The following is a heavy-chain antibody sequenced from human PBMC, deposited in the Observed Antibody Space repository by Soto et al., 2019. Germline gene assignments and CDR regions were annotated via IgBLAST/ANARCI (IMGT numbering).Heavy chain of an antibody. D-gene: IGHD5-12*01. V-gene: IGHV4-59*01. CDR3: VRYSVATTRFFVD. Sequence: PSETLSLTCTVSGDSITDYYWSWIRESPGKGLEWIAYIHHTGTANYNPSLKSRVTISVDTSKSQFSLRLSSVTAADTAVYFCVRYSVATTRFFVDWGPAPLVTV. CDR2: IHHTGTA. CDR1: GDSITDYY. J-gene: IGHJ4*02.